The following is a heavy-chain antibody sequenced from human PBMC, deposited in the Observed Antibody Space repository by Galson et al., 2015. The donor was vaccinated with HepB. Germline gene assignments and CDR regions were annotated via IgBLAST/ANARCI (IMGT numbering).Heavy chain of an antibody. Sequence: SLRLSCAASGFTFSSYWMNWVRQAPGKGLEWVATIKRDGSEEYYVDSVKGRFTISRDNAKNSLNLQMNSLRAEDTAVYYCARGVSSGIRGGGWYFDLWGRGTLVTVSS. CDR2: IKRDGSEE. D-gene: IGHD6-13*01. J-gene: IGHJ2*01. V-gene: IGHV3-7*03. CDR3: ARGVSSGIRGGGWYFDL. CDR1: GFTFSSYW.